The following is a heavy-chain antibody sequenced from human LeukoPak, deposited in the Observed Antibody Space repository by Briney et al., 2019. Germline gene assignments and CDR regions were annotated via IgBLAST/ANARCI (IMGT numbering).Heavy chain of an antibody. V-gene: IGHV1-18*01. CDR2: ISAYNGNT. CDR1: GYTFTSYG. CDR3: AREQYQLLYGYYYMDV. D-gene: IGHD2-2*02. Sequence: GASVKVSCKASGYTFTSYGISWVRQAPGQGLEWMGWISAYNGNTNYAQKLQGRVTMTTDTSTSTAYMELRSLRSDDTAVYYCAREQYQLLYGYYYMDVWGKGTTVTVSS. J-gene: IGHJ6*03.